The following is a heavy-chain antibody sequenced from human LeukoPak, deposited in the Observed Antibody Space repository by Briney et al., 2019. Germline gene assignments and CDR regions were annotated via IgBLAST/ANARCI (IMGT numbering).Heavy chain of an antibody. D-gene: IGHD6-13*01. CDR3: AKEQAPRSIAAAGTIDY. Sequence: GGSLRLSCAASGFTFSSYAMSWVRQAPGKGLEWVSSISGSGGTTYYADSVKGRFTISRDNAKNSLYLQMNSLRAEDTAVYYCAKEQAPRSIAAAGTIDYWGQGTLVTVSS. J-gene: IGHJ4*02. CDR1: GFTFSSYA. V-gene: IGHV3-23*01. CDR2: ISGSGGTT.